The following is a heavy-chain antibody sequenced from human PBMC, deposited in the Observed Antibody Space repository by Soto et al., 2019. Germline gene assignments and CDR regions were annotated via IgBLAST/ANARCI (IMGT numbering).Heavy chain of an antibody. V-gene: IGHV3-48*01. CDR3: ARDSKGALDI. J-gene: IGHJ3*02. D-gene: IGHD2-2*01. Sequence: GSLRLSCAAPGFTFSSYSMNWVRQAPGKGLEWVSYISSSSSTIYYADSVKGRFTISRDNAKNSLYLQMNSLRAEDTAVYYCARDSKGALDIWGQGTMVTVSS. CDR1: GFTFSSYS. CDR2: ISSSSSTI.